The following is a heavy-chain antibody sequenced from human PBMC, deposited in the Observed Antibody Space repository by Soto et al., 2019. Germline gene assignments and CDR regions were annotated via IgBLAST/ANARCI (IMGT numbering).Heavy chain of an antibody. CDR3: ARVAAPYYGGDCYPPTPNCFDP. Sequence: SETLCLTCAVSGGSISGRGYCWIWIKQPPGKGLEWIGYIYHSGSTYYNPSLKSRVSISVDRSKNQFSLKLSSVTAADTAVYYCARVAAPYYGGDCYPPTPNCFDPWGQGTLVTVSS. CDR2: IYHSGST. D-gene: IGHD2-21*02. V-gene: IGHV4-30-2*01. CDR1: GGSISGRGYC. J-gene: IGHJ5*02.